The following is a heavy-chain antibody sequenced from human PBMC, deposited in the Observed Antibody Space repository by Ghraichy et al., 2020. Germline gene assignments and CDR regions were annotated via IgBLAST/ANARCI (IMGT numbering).Heavy chain of an antibody. D-gene: IGHD3-3*01. Sequence: GESLNISCAASGFTFSSYWMHWVRQAPGKGLVWVSRINSDGSSTSYADSVKGRFTISRDNAKNTLYLQMNSLRAEDTAVYYCARDLYDFWSGYYTGYYYGMDVWGQGPTVTVSS. CDR2: INSDGSST. CDR3: ARDLYDFWSGYYTGYYYGMDV. V-gene: IGHV3-74*01. CDR1: GFTFSSYW. J-gene: IGHJ6*02.